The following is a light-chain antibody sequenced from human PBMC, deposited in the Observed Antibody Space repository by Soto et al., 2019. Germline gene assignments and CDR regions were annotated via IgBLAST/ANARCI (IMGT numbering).Light chain of an antibody. Sequence: QAMVTQPPSASGTPGQRVTISCSGTSSNVGSNSVSWYHHLPGTAPKLLIYNSDQRPSGVPDRFSGSKSDTSASLAISGLQSEDEADYYCAAWDDSLNSPLFGGGTKLTVL. CDR3: AAWDDSLNSPL. CDR2: NSD. CDR1: SSNVGSNS. J-gene: IGLJ2*01. V-gene: IGLV1-44*01.